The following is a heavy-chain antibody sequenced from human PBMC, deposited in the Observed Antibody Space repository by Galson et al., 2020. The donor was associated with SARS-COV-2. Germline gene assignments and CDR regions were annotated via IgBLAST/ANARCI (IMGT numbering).Heavy chain of an antibody. CDR3: ARDPMITFGGVIALNYYHYGMDV. D-gene: IGHD3-16*02. CDR1: GFTFSSYA. V-gene: IGHV3-30-3*01. Sequence: TGGSLRLSCAASGFTFSSYAMHWVRQAPGKGLEWVAVISYDGSNKYYADSVKGRFTISRDNSKNTLYLQMNSLRAEDTAVYYCARDPMITFGGVIALNYYHYGMDVWGQGTTVTVSS. J-gene: IGHJ6*02. CDR2: ISYDGSNK.